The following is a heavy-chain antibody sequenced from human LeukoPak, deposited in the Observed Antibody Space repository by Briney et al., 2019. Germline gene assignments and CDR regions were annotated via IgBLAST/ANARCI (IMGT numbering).Heavy chain of an antibody. CDR2: IYSGGST. V-gene: IGHV3-53*01. CDR1: GFTVSSNY. Sequence: GGSLRLSCAASGFTVSSNYMSWVRQAPGKGLEWVSVIYSGGSTYYADSAKGRFTISRDNSKNTLYLQMNSLRAEDTAVYYCAKGFRTGMVYAILDYWGQGTLVTVSS. D-gene: IGHD2-8*01. J-gene: IGHJ4*02. CDR3: AKGFRTGMVYAILDY.